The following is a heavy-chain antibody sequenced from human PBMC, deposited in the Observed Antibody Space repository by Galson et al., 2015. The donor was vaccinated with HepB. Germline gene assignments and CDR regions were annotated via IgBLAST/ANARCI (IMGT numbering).Heavy chain of an antibody. CDR1: GFSLRTSGMC. CDR2: IDWDDDK. Sequence: PALVKPPQTLTLTCTFSGFSLRTSGMCVSWIRQPPGKALEWLARIDWDDDKYYSTSLKTRLTISKDPSKNQVVLTMTNMDPVDTATYYCARNYYDSSGKGAFGIWGQGTMVTVSS. CDR3: ARNYYDSSGKGAFGI. D-gene: IGHD3-22*01. J-gene: IGHJ3*02. V-gene: IGHV2-70*11.